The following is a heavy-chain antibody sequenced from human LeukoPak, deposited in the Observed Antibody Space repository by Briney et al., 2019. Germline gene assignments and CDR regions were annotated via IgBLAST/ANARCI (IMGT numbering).Heavy chain of an antibody. CDR2: IDPNGGGT. V-gene: IGHV1-2*02. CDR1: GYTFTDYY. CDR3: ASLYGDYVSSDY. D-gene: IGHD4-17*01. Sequence: ASVKVSCKASGYTFTDYYMHCVRQAPGQGVEWMGWIDPNGGGTKYAQKFQGRVTMTRDTSISTAYMELSRLRSDDTAVYYCASLYGDYVSSDYWGQGTLVSVSS. J-gene: IGHJ4*02.